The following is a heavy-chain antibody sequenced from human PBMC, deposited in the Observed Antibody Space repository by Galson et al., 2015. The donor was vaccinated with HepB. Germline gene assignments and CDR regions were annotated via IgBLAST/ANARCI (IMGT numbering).Heavy chain of an antibody. CDR1: GFTFTSYG. CDR2: ITHDGNNK. V-gene: IGHV3-30*18. D-gene: IGHD3-3*01. Sequence: SLRLSCAASGFTFTSYGMPWVRQAPGKGLEWVAVITHDGNNKYYDEYVTARFTICRDNSKNTLYMKMNSLRAKDTAVYYCAKDIYEFWFGYSPMAYFDYWGQGTLVTVSS. CDR3: AKDIYEFWFGYSPMAYFDY. J-gene: IGHJ4*02.